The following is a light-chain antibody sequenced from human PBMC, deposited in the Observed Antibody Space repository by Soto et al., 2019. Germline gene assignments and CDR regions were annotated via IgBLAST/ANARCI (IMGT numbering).Light chain of an antibody. CDR2: GAS. CDR3: QQYNDWPRT. CDR1: QGVSSN. V-gene: IGKV3-15*01. J-gene: IGKJ1*01. Sequence: EIVMTQSPATLSVSPGERATLSCRASQGVSSNLAWYQQRPGQAPRLLIYGASTRATVIPARFSGSGSGTEFTLTISSLQSEDYAVYYCQQYNDWPRTFGQGTKVDIK.